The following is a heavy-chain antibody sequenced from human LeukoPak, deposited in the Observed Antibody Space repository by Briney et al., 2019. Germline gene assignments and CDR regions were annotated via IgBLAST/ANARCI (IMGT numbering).Heavy chain of an antibody. J-gene: IGHJ4*02. D-gene: IGHD6-13*01. Sequence: ASVKVSCKASGYTFTSYGISWVRQAPGQGLEWMGWISAYNGNTNYAQKLQGRVTMTTDTSTSTAYMELRSLRSDDTAVYYCARSPRSYSSSWYFDYWGQGTLVTVSS. V-gene: IGHV1-18*01. CDR2: ISAYNGNT. CDR3: ARSPRSYSSSWYFDY. CDR1: GYTFTSYG.